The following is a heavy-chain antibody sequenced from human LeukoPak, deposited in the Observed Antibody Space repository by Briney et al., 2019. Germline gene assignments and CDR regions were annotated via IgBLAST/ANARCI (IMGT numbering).Heavy chain of an antibody. CDR1: GYTFTSYG. Sequence: GASVKVSCKASGYTFTSYGISWVRQAPGQGLEWMGWISAYNGNTNYAQKLQGRVTMTTDTSTSTAYMELRSLRSDDTAVYYCARDGATLRPTKYNSFDPWGQGTLVTVSS. D-gene: IGHD5-12*01. CDR2: ISAYNGNT. J-gene: IGHJ5*02. V-gene: IGHV1-18*01. CDR3: ARDGATLRPTKYNSFDP.